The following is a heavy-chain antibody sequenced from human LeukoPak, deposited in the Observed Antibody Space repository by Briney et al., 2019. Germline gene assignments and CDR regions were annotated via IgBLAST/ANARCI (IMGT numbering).Heavy chain of an antibody. V-gene: IGHV5-51*01. CDR2: IYPGDSDT. CDR1: GYSFTSYW. CDR3: ARQVGDSSGYYVH. Sequence: GESLRISCKGSGYSFTSYWISWVRQMPGKGLEWMGIIYPGDSDTRYSPSFQGQVTISADKSISTAYLQWSSLKASDTAMYYCARQVGDSSGYYVHWGQGTLVTVSS. D-gene: IGHD3-22*01. J-gene: IGHJ4*02.